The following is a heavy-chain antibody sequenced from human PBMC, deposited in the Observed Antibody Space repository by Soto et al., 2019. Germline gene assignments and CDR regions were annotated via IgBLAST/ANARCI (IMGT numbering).Heavy chain of an antibody. J-gene: IGHJ5*02. CDR2: INSDGSST. CDR1: GFSFSGYG. D-gene: IGHD1-7*01. CDR3: ARDGLSYNWNYRFDP. V-gene: IGHV3-74*01. Sequence: GVSMRVSCGAAGFSFSGYGLHWVRQNPGKGLVWVSRINSDGSSTSYADSVKGRFTISRDNAKNTLYLQMNSLRAEDTAVYYCARDGLSYNWNYRFDPWGQGTLVTVSS.